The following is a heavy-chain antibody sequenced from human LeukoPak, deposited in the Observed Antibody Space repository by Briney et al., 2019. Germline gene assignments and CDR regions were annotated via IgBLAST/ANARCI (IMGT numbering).Heavy chain of an antibody. CDR1: GGSISSYY. CDR3: ARETSGYSYGYYYYYYMDV. D-gene: IGHD5-18*01. V-gene: IGHV4-59*01. J-gene: IGHJ6*03. CDR2: IYYSGST. Sequence: SETLSLTCTVSGGSISSYYWSWIRQPPGKGLEWIGYIYYSGSTNYNPSLKSRVTISVDTSKNQFSLKLSSVTAADTAVYYCARETSGYSYGYYYYYYMDVWGKGTTVTVSS.